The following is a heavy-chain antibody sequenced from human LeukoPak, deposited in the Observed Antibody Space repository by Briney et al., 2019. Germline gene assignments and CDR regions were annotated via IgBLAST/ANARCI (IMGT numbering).Heavy chain of an antibody. CDR2: IYYSGST. CDR1: GGSISSYY. D-gene: IGHD4-17*01. Sequence: SETLSLTCTVSGGSISSYYWSWIRQPPGKGLEWIGYIYYSGSTNYNPSLKSRVTISVDTSKNQFSLKLSSVTAADTAVYYCARDLFGYGDYFDYWGQGTLVTVSS. V-gene: IGHV4-59*01. CDR3: ARDLFGYGDYFDY. J-gene: IGHJ4*02.